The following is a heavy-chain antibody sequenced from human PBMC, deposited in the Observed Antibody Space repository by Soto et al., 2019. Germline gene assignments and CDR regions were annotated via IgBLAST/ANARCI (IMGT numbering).Heavy chain of an antibody. Sequence: SETLSLTCTVSGGSISSSSYYWGWIRQPPGKGLEWIGSIYYSGSTYYNPSLKSRVTISVDTSKNQFSLKLSSVTAADTAVYYCASGRSQYYDILTGPNWFDPWGQGTLVTVSS. V-gene: IGHV4-39*01. CDR2: IYYSGST. J-gene: IGHJ5*02. D-gene: IGHD3-9*01. CDR3: ASGRSQYYDILTGPNWFDP. CDR1: GGSISSSSYY.